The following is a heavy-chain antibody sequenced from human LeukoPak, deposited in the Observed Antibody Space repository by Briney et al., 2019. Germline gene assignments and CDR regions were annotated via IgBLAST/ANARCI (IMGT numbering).Heavy chain of an antibody. CDR1: GFTFSSYS. CDR2: ISSSSSYI. CDR3: ARDYCSGGSCYCNY. J-gene: IGHJ4*02. V-gene: IGHV3-21*01. Sequence: PGGSLRLSCAASGFTFSSYSMNRVRQAPGKGLEWVSSISSSSSYIYYADSVKGRFTISRDNAKNSLYLQMNSLRAEDTAVYYCARDYCSGGSCYCNYWGQGTLVTVSS. D-gene: IGHD2-15*01.